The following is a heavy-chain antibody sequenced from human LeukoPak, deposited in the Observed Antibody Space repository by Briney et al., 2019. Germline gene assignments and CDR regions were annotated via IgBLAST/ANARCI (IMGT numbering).Heavy chain of an antibody. CDR2: IYNSGTT. V-gene: IGHV4-31*03. J-gene: IGHJ4*02. D-gene: IGHD1-26*01. Sequence: PSETLSLTCTVSGGSISSGGYYWTWIRQYPGKGLEWIGHIYNSGTTYYNPSLQSRVTISGDTSKNQFSLKLSSVTAADTAVYYCARTAGWSFGFDYWGQGTLVTVSS. CDR1: GGSISSGGYY. CDR3: ARTAGWSFGFDY.